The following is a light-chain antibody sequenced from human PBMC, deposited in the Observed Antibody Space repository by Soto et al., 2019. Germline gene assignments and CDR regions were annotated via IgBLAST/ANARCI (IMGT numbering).Light chain of an antibody. CDR1: QSVSSN. J-gene: IGKJ4*01. CDR2: GAS. Sequence: EIVMTQSPATLSVSPGERPTLSCRASQSVSSNLAWYQQKPGQAPRLLIYGASTRATGIPARFSGSGSGTEFTLTISSLQSEDCAVYYCQQYNNWPLTFGGGTKVEIK. V-gene: IGKV3-15*01. CDR3: QQYNNWPLT.